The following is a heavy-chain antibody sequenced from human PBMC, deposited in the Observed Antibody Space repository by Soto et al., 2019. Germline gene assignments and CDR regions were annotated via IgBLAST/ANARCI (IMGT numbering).Heavy chain of an antibody. CDR1: GFSLSTSGAA. CDR3: AHRATMTIFGLIIDNGIWFDP. V-gene: IGHV2-5*02. Sequence: QINLIESGPPLVKPTQTLTLTCTFSGFSLSTSGAAVGWVRQPPGRALERLALIYWDGDKRYNASLGNRLTITKDTAMNQVVLTLTNVDPAATATYYCAHRATMTIFGLIIDNGIWFDPWGQGTRVIVSS. J-gene: IGHJ5*02. D-gene: IGHD3-3*01. CDR2: IYWDGDK.